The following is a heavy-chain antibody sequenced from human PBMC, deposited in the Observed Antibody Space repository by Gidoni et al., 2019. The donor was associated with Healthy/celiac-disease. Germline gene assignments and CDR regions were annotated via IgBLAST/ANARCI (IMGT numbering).Heavy chain of an antibody. CDR3: AREIPYCTGGVCHPQYYYYYYMDV. D-gene: IGHD2-8*02. V-gene: IGHV1-2*06. CDR1: GYTFTGYY. CDR2: INPDSGGT. J-gene: IGHJ6*03. Sequence: QVQLVQSGAEVKKPGASVKVSCKASGYTFTGYYMHCVRQAPGQGLEWMGRINPDSGGTNYAQKFRASVTMTRYTSISTAYMELSRLRSDDTAVYYCAREIPYCTGGVCHPQYYYYYYMDVWGKGTTVTVSS.